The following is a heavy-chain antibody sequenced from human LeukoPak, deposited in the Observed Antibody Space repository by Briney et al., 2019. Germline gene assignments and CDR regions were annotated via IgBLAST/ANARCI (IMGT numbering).Heavy chain of an antibody. CDR3: ANQDIVVVPAAVYYYYYMDV. Sequence: GGSLRLSCAASGFTFSSYGMHRVRQAPGKGLEWVAFIRYDGSNKYYADSVKGRFTISRDNSKNTLYLQMNSLRAEDTAVYYCANQDIVVVPAAVYYYYYMDVWGKGTTVTVSS. V-gene: IGHV3-30*02. J-gene: IGHJ6*03. CDR1: GFTFSSYG. D-gene: IGHD2-2*01. CDR2: IRYDGSNK.